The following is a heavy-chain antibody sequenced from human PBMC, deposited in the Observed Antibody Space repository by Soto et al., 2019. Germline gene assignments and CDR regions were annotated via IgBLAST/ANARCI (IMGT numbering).Heavy chain of an antibody. CDR2: IYPGDSET. Sequence: PGESLKISYKGSGYTFTTYWVGWVLQMPGKGLEWMGIIYPGDSETRYSPSFQGQVTVSADKSISTAYLQWSSLKASDTAMYYCVRLNTAMVRYFYGMDVWGQGTTVTVSS. J-gene: IGHJ6*02. CDR1: GYTFTTYW. CDR3: VRLNTAMVRYFYGMDV. D-gene: IGHD5-18*01. V-gene: IGHV5-51*01.